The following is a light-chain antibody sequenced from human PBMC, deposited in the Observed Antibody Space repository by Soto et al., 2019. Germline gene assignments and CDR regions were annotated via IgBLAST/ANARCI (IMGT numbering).Light chain of an antibody. Sequence: EIVLTQSPATLSVSPGERATLSCRASQSVGSSLAWYQQKLGQVPRLLIYDASTRATGIPARFSGSGSGTEFTLTISSLQSEDLAVYYCQQYNGWPETFGQGTQVEIK. V-gene: IGKV3-15*01. CDR1: QSVGSS. J-gene: IGKJ1*01. CDR2: DAS. CDR3: QQYNGWPET.